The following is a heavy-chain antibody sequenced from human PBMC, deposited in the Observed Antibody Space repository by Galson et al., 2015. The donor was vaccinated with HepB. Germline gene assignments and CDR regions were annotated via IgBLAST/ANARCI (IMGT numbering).Heavy chain of an antibody. V-gene: IGHV3-15*01. J-gene: IGHJ6*02. CDR3: TTDPTYYDILTGYSHYYGMDV. CDR2: IKSKTDGGTT. D-gene: IGHD3-9*01. CDR1: GFTFSNAW. Sequence: SLRLSCAASGFTFSNAWMSWVRQAPGKGLEWVGRIKSKTDGGTTDYAAPVKGRFTISRDDSKNTLYLQMNSLKTEDTAVYYCTTDPTYYDILTGYSHYYGMDVWGQGTTVTVSS.